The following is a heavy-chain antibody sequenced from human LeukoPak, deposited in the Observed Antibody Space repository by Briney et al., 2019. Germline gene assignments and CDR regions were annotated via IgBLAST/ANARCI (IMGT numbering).Heavy chain of an antibody. J-gene: IGHJ4*02. Sequence: WGSLRLSCAASGFTFSSYAMHWVRQAPGKGLEWVAVISYDGSNKYYADSVKGRFTISRDNSKNTLYLQMNSLRAEDTAVYYCARDRDYYGSGSYPADYWGQGTLVTVSS. CDR3: ARDRDYYGSGSYPADY. D-gene: IGHD3-10*01. CDR1: GFTFSSYA. V-gene: IGHV3-30-3*01. CDR2: ISYDGSNK.